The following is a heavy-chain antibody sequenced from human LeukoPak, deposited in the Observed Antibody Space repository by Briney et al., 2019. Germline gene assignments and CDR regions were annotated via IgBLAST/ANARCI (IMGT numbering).Heavy chain of an antibody. Sequence: GGSLRLSCAASGFTFDDYAIHWVRQAPGKGLEWVSGISWNSGSIGYADSVKGRFTISRDNAKNSLYLQMNSLRAEDTALYYCAKDRYGDYVSDAFDIWGQGTMVTVSS. J-gene: IGHJ3*02. CDR2: ISWNSGSI. CDR3: AKDRYGDYVSDAFDI. V-gene: IGHV3-9*01. CDR1: GFTFDDYA. D-gene: IGHD4-17*01.